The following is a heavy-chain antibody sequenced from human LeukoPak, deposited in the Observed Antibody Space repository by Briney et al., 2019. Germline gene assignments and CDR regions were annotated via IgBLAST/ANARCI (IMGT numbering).Heavy chain of an antibody. CDR2: ISSSGSTI. CDR3: ARASGSYRPIDY. CDR1: GFTFSSYA. J-gene: IGHJ4*02. Sequence: GGSLRLSCAASGFTFSSYAMHWVRQAPGKGLEWVSYISSSGSTIYYADSVKGRFTISRDNAKNSLYLQMNSLRAEDTAVYYCARASGSYRPIDYWGQGTLVTVSS. D-gene: IGHD1-26*01. V-gene: IGHV3-48*03.